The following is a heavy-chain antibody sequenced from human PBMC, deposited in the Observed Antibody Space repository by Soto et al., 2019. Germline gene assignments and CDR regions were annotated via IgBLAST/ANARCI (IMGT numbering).Heavy chain of an antibody. J-gene: IGHJ4*02. V-gene: IGHV1-69*01. D-gene: IGHD3-3*01. CDR2: IIPIFGTA. CDR3: AKKERYEFWRGPDDN. CDR1: GGTFSSYA. Sequence: QVQLVQSGAEVKKPGSSVQVSCKASGGTFSSYAISWVRQAPGQGLEWMGGIIPIFGTANYAQKFQGRVTITADESTSTAYMELSSLRSEDTAGYYCAKKERYEFWRGPDDNWGQGTLVTVSS.